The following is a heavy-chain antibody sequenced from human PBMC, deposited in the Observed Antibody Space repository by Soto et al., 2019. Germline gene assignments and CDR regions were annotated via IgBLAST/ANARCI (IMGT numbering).Heavy chain of an antibody. V-gene: IGHV4-59*01. CDR1: GGSISSYY. CDR2: IYYSGST. Sequence: SETLSLTCTVSGGSISSYYWSWIRQPPGKGLEWIGYIYYSGSTNYNPSLKSRVTISVDTSKNQFSLKLSSVTAADTAVYYCASLYSGYDNWFDPWGQGTLVTVSS. CDR3: ASLYSGYDNWFDP. D-gene: IGHD5-12*01. J-gene: IGHJ5*02.